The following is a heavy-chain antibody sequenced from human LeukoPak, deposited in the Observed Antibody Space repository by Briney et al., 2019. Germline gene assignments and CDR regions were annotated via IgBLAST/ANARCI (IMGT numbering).Heavy chain of an antibody. CDR3: ARVNYDSSGYYNDAFDI. Sequence: GGSLRLSCAASGFTFDDYAMHWVRQTPGKGLEWVSGINWNSGSIDYADSVKGRFTISRDNAKNSLYLQMNSLRAEDTALYYCARVNYDSSGYYNDAFDIWGQGTMVTVSS. V-gene: IGHV3-9*01. J-gene: IGHJ3*02. CDR1: GFTFDDYA. D-gene: IGHD3-22*01. CDR2: INWNSGSI.